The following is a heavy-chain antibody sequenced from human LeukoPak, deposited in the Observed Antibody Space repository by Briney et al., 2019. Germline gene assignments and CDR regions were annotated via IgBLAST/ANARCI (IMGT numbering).Heavy chain of an antibody. CDR2: ISWNSGSI. V-gene: IGHV3-9*01. J-gene: IGHJ3*02. CDR1: GFTFDDYA. CDR3: AKDTAGITYAAFDI. D-gene: IGHD3-10*01. Sequence: PGRSLRLSCAASGFTFDDYAMHWVRQAPGKGLEWVSGISWNSGSIGYADSVKGRFTISRDNAKNSLYLQMNSLRAEDTALYYCAKDTAGITYAAFDIWGQGTMVTVSS.